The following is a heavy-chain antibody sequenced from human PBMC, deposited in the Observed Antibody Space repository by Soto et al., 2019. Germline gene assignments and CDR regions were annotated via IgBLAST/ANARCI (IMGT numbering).Heavy chain of an antibody. CDR3: ARGLGGAKSYIDY. J-gene: IGHJ4*02. Sequence: PGGSLRLSCAASGFTVSSNYMSWVRQAPGKGLEWVSVIYSGGSTYYADSVKGRFTISRDNSKNTLYLQMNSLRAEDTAVYYCARGLGGAKSYIDYWGQRALVTVS. CDR2: IYSGGST. CDR1: GFTVSSNY. D-gene: IGHD1-26*01. V-gene: IGHV3-66*01.